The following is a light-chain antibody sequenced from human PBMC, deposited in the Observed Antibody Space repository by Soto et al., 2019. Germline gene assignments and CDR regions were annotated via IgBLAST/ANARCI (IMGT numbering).Light chain of an antibody. Sequence: EIVLTHSPGTLSLSPGETATLSCRASQSVSGSYLAWYQQKPGQAPRLLIYGASSRATGIPDRFSGSGSETDFTLTISRQEPEDFAVYYCQQYGRLPRTFGQGTKLEIK. J-gene: IGKJ2*01. CDR3: QQYGRLPRT. V-gene: IGKV3-20*01. CDR1: QSVSGSY. CDR2: GAS.